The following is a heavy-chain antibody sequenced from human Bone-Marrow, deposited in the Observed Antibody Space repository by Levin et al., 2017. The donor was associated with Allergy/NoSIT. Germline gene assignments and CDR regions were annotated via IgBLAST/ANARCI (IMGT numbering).Heavy chain of an antibody. V-gene: IGHV2-70*16. CDR2: IDWDDDK. Sequence: QTLSLPCTFSGFSLPTSGMCVSWIRQPPGKALEWLARIDWDDDKFYSASLKTRLTISKDTSKNQVVLTMTNMDPVDTATYYCARIPSYCRSTSCYTGDYRGQGTLVTVSS. CDR3: ARIPSYCRSTSCYTGDY. CDR1: GFSLPTSGMC. D-gene: IGHD2-2*01. J-gene: IGHJ4*02.